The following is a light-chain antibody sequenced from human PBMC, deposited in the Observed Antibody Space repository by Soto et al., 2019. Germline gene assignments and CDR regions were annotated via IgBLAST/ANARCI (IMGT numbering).Light chain of an antibody. CDR1: QSVRSH. CDR2: GES. V-gene: IGKV3-15*01. J-gene: IGKJ4*01. CDR3: QQYNNWPLT. Sequence: EIEMTQSRATRSVSGGERHTRFYIASQSVRSHLAWFQQRPGQAPRLLIFGESTRATGVPARFSGSGSGTEFTLIISSLQSEDFAVYYCQQYNNWPLTFGGGTKVDIK.